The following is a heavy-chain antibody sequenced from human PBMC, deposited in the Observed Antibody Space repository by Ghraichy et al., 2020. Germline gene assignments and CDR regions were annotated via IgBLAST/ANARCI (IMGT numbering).Heavy chain of an antibody. Sequence: GGSLRLSCAASGFTFSSYSMNWVRQAPGKGLEWVSYISSSSSTIYYADSVKGRFTISRDNAKNSLYLQMNSLRDEDTAVYYCARYGSGSYYYYYYGMDVWGQGTTVTVSS. CDR2: ISSSSSTI. CDR3: ARYGSGSYYYYYYGMDV. CDR1: GFTFSSYS. V-gene: IGHV3-48*02. D-gene: IGHD3-10*01. J-gene: IGHJ6*02.